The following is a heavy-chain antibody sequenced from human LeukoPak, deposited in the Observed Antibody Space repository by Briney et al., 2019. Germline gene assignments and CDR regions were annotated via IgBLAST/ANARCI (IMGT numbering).Heavy chain of an antibody. V-gene: IGHV1-18*01. CDR2: ISAYNGNT. CDR1: GYTFTSYV. J-gene: IGHJ4*02. D-gene: IGHD3-16*01. Sequence: GAAVKVSCKASGYTFTSYVISWVRQAPGQGLEWMGWISAYNGNTNYAQKLQGRGTMTTDTSTSTAYMELRSLRSDDTAVYYCARVGAYDYVWRGLDYWGQGTLVTVSS. CDR3: ARVGAYDYVWRGLDY.